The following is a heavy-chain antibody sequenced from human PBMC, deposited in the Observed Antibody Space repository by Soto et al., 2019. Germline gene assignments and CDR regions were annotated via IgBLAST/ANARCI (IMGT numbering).Heavy chain of an antibody. V-gene: IGHV3-74*01. Sequence: PGGSLRLSCVASGFGFHTYWMHWVRQVPGKGLVWVARLNSDGDTSTYADSVKGRFSISRDNTKNTLFLQMNGLRDDDTAVYYCTIDLSYYDSSGNVFDIWGQGTMVTVSS. CDR3: TIDLSYYDSSGNVFDI. CDR2: LNSDGDTS. CDR1: GFGFHTYW. J-gene: IGHJ3*02. D-gene: IGHD3-22*01.